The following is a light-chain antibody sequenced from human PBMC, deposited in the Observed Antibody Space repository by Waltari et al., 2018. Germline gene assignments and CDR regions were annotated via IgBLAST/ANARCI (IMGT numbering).Light chain of an antibody. Sequence: QSVLTQPPSVSGATGRMVTLPCTGRSSNIRAGYAVHWYQQLPVTAPKLLIYGNSNRPSGVPDRFSGSKSGTSASLAITGLQAEDEADYYCQSYDSSLSGSVFGGGTKLTVL. CDR1: SSNIRAGYA. V-gene: IGLV1-40*01. J-gene: IGLJ3*02. CDR2: GNS. CDR3: QSYDSSLSGSV.